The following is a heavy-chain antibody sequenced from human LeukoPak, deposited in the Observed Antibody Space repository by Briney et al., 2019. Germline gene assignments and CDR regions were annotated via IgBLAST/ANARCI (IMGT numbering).Heavy chain of an antibody. CDR1: GFTFTSYG. CDR2: VSYDGSNK. V-gene: IGHV3-30*03. J-gene: IGHJ4*02. CDR3: AGGYSSGSYPHYFDY. D-gene: IGHD6-19*01. Sequence: GGSLRLSCAASGFTFTSYGIHWVRQAPGKGLEWVAVVSYDGSNKSYADSVRGRFTISRDNSENTLFLQMNSLRADDTAVYYCAGGYSSGSYPHYFDYWGQGTLVTVSS.